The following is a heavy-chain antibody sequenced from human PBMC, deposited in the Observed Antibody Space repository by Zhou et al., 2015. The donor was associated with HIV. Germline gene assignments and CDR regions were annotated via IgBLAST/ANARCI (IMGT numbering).Heavy chain of an antibody. CDR3: ARGGVTSNYVPPDRLVRLLXLGAGTERNRFD. J-gene: IGHJ5*02. CDR2: IIPIFGTT. Sequence: QVQLEQSGAEVKKPGSSVKVSCKVSGGTFSTNGITWVRQAPGQGLEWMGGIIPIFGTTKYAQKFQGRVTMTADKSTSTAYMDLRSLKSEDTAVYYCARGGVTSNYVPPDRLVRLLXLGAGTERNRFD. V-gene: IGHV1-69*06. CDR1: GGTFSTNG. D-gene: IGHD4-11*01.